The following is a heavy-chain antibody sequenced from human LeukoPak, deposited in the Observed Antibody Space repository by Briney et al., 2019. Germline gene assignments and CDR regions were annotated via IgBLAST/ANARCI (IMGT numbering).Heavy chain of an antibody. Sequence: GGSLRLSCAGSGFTFSSYAMSRVRQAPGKGLGGGSAISGSGGSTYYADSVKGRFTISRDNSKNTLYLQMNSLRAEDTAVYYCANSLCGSYSCYSDYWGQGTLVTVSS. CDR3: ANSLCGSYSCYSDY. D-gene: IGHD1-26*01. V-gene: IGHV3-23*01. J-gene: IGHJ4*02. CDR2: ISGSGGST. CDR1: GFTFSSYA.